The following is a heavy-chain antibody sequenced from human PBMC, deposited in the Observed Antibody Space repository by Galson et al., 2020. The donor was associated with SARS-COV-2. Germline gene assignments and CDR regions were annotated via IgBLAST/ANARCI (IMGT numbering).Heavy chain of an antibody. D-gene: IGHD1-1*01. Sequence: GEFLKISCKGSGYSFTTYWIGWVRQMPGKGLEWMGFIHPTDSDTKYSPSSQGQVTISADKSITTAYLQWSSLKASDTAMYYCARFSPTRRYFDFWGQGTLVTVSS. CDR2: IHPTDSDT. J-gene: IGHJ4*02. CDR3: ARFSPTRRYFDF. V-gene: IGHV5-51*01. CDR1: GYSFTTYW.